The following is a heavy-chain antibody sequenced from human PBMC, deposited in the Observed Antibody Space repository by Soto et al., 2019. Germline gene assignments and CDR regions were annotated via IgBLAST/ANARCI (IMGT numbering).Heavy chain of an antibody. V-gene: IGHV4-61*01. J-gene: IGHJ4*02. CDR3: ARSQRGRTAFTFDY. Sequence: SETLSLTCAVSGDSVSNDNYYWSWIRQPPGKGLEWIGYIYYSGTTNYNSYLKSRLSLSVDMSKNQFSLKLASVTAADTAVYFCARSQRGRTAFTFDYWGQGTLVTVSS. D-gene: IGHD3-16*01. CDR2: IYYSGTT. CDR1: GDSVSNDNYY.